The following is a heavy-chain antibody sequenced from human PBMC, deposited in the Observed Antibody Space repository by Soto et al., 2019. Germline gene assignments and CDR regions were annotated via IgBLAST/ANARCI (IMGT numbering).Heavy chain of an antibody. Sequence: ASVKVSCKASGYTFTSYYMHWVRQAPGQGLEWMGIINPSGGSTSYAQKFQGGVTMTRDTSTSTVYMELSSLRSEDTAVYYCASVKVAGTYGMDVWGQGTTVTVSS. CDR1: GYTFTSYY. J-gene: IGHJ6*02. CDR3: ASVKVAGTYGMDV. D-gene: IGHD6-19*01. V-gene: IGHV1-46*01. CDR2: INPSGGST.